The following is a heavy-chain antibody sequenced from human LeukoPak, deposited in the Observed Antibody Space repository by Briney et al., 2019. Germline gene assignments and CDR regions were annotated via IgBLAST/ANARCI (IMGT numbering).Heavy chain of an antibody. V-gene: IGHV1-2*02. J-gene: IGHJ5*02. CDR2: INPNSGGT. Sequence: ASVKVSCKASGYTFTDYYIHWVRQAPGQGLEWMGWINPNSGGTNSAQKFQGRVTMTRDTSISTAYMDLSRLRSDDTAVYYCAREAPYSTSSDWFDPWGQGTLVTVSS. D-gene: IGHD6-6*01. CDR1: GYTFTDYY. CDR3: AREAPYSTSSDWFDP.